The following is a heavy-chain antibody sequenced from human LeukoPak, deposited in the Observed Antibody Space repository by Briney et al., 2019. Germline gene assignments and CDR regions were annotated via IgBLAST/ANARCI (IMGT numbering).Heavy chain of an antibody. J-gene: IGHJ6*03. CDR1: GFTFSSYS. CDR2: ISSSSSTK. D-gene: IGHD2-21*02. V-gene: IGHV3-48*01. Sequence: PGGSLRLSCAASGFTFSSYSMNWVRQAPGKGLEWVSYISSSSSTKYYADSMKGRFTISRDNAKNSLYLQMNSLRAEDTAVYHCARGDPENYYYYYMDVWGKGTTVTVSS. CDR3: ARGDPENYYYYYMDV.